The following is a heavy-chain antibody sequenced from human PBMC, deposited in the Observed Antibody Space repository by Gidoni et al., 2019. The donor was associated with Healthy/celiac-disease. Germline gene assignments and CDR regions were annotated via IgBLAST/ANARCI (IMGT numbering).Heavy chain of an antibody. J-gene: IGHJ4*02. Sequence: QVQLVQSGAEVKKPGSSVKVSCKASGGTFSSYAISWVRQAPGQGLEWMGGIIPIFGTANYAQKFQGRVTITADKSTSTAYMELSSLRSEDTAVYYCARDQVGYCSGGSCYPDDYWGQGTLVTVSS. CDR1: GGTFSSYA. V-gene: IGHV1-69*06. CDR2: IIPIFGTA. CDR3: ARDQVGYCSGGSCYPDDY. D-gene: IGHD2-15*01.